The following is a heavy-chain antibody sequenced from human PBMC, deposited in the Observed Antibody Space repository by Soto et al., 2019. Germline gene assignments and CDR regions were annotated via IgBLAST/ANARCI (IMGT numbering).Heavy chain of an antibody. CDR3: ARGGPLTAVTH. Sequence: QVQLQESGPGLVKPSETQSLTCTVSGASVSGGSYSWSWIRQPPGKGLEWIGYIYYTGSTNYNPSLKSRVTISLDTSKNQFSLKLSSVTAADTAVYCCARGGPLTAVTHWGQGTLVTVSS. CDR2: IYYTGST. D-gene: IGHD4-17*01. J-gene: IGHJ4*02. V-gene: IGHV4-61*01. CDR1: GASVSGGSYS.